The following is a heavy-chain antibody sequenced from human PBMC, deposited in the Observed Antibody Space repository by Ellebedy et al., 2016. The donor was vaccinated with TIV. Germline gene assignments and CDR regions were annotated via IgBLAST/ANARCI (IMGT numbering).Heavy chain of an antibody. J-gene: IGHJ3*02. CDR2: IYHSGST. CDR1: GGSISSSNW. CDR3: RAVAITGRAFDI. Sequence: SETLSLXXAVSGGSISSSNWWSWVRQPPGKGLEWIGEIYHSGSTNYNPSLKSRVTISVDKSKNQFSLKLSSVTAADTAVYYCRAVAITGRAFDIWGQGTMVTVSS. D-gene: IGHD6-19*01. V-gene: IGHV4-4*02.